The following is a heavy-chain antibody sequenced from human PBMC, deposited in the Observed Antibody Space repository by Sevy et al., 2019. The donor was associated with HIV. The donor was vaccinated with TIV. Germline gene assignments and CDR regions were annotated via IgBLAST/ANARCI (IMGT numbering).Heavy chain of an antibody. V-gene: IGHV1-69*13. CDR2: IIPIFGTA. Sequence: ASVKVSCKASGGTFSSYAISRVRQAPGQGLEWMGGIIPIFGTANYAQKFQGRVTITADESTSTAYMELSSLRSEDTAVYYCARDHSSSSTGANFDYWGQGTLVTVSS. J-gene: IGHJ4*02. D-gene: IGHD6-13*01. CDR3: ARDHSSSSTGANFDY. CDR1: GGTFSSYA.